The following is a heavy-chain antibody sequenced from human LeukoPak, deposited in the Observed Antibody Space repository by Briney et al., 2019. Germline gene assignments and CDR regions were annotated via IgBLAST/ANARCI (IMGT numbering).Heavy chain of an antibody. Sequence: GASVKVSCKASGGTFSSYAISWVRQAPGQGLEWMGRITPIFGTANYAQKFQGRVTITADKSTSTAYMELSSLRSEDTAVYYCARGGRYCSSTSCPYSTFDPWGQGTLVTVSS. CDR1: GGTFSSYA. CDR2: ITPIFGTA. CDR3: ARGGRYCSSTSCPYSTFDP. J-gene: IGHJ5*02. D-gene: IGHD2-2*01. V-gene: IGHV1-69*06.